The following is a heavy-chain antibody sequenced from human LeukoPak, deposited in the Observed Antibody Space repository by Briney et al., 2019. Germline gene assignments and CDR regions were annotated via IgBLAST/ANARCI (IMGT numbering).Heavy chain of an antibody. CDR1: GYTFTGYY. CDR2: INPNSGGT. Sequence: ASVKVSCKASGYTFTGYYMHWVRQAPGQGLEWMGRINPNSGGTNYAQKFQGRVTMTRDTSISTAYMELSRLRSEDTAVYYCARAKPDMVRGVITVAGAFDIWGQGTMVTVSS. D-gene: IGHD3-10*01. CDR3: ARAKPDMVRGVITVAGAFDI. V-gene: IGHV1-2*06. J-gene: IGHJ3*02.